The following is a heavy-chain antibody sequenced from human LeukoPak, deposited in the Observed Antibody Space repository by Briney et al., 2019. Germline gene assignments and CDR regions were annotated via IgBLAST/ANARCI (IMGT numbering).Heavy chain of an antibody. CDR3: AKDQGPPQYGQSSCFDY. J-gene: IGHJ4*02. V-gene: IGHV3-48*01. D-gene: IGHD4-17*01. CDR1: GFTFSSYS. Sequence: PGGSLRLSCATSGFTFSSYSMNWVRQAPGKGLEWVSYISSSSGTIYYADSVKGRFTISRDNAKNSLSLQMNSLRAEDTAVYYCAKDQGPPQYGQSSCFDYWGQGTLVTVSS. CDR2: ISSSSGTI.